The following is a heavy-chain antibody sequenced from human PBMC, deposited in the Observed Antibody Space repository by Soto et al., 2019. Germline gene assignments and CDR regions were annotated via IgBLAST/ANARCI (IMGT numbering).Heavy chain of an antibody. Sequence: PSETLSLTCTVSGGSISSSSYYWGWIRQPPGKGLEWIGSIYYSGSTYYNPSLKSRVTISVDTSKNQFSLKLSSVTAADTAVYYCARQRNSYDFWSGSARTNWFDPWGQGTLVTVSS. D-gene: IGHD3-3*01. CDR1: GGSISSSSYY. CDR3: ARQRNSYDFWSGSARTNWFDP. J-gene: IGHJ5*02. CDR2: IYYSGST. V-gene: IGHV4-39*01.